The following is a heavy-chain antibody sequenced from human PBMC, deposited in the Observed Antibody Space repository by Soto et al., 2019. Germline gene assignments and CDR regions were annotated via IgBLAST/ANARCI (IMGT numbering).Heavy chain of an antibody. D-gene: IGHD6-13*01. J-gene: IGHJ4*02. CDR2: ISGGGGST. Sequence: GGSLRLSCAASGFTFNNYAMSWVRQAPGKGLEWVSTISGGGGSTYYADSVKGRFTISRDNSKNTLFLQMNSLRAEDTALYYCATGILTYYFDYWGQGTLVTVSS. CDR1: GFTFNNYA. V-gene: IGHV3-23*01. CDR3: ATGILTYYFDY.